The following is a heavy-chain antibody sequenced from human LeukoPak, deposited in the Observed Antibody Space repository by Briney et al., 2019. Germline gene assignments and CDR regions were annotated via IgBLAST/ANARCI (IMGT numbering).Heavy chain of an antibody. D-gene: IGHD2-2*02. J-gene: IGHJ6*03. CDR1: GGSISTYY. Sequence: SETLSLTCTVSGGSISTYYWSWIRQPPGKGLEWIGEINHSGSTNYNPSLKSRVTISVDTSKNQFSLKLSSVTAADTAVYYCARGVAAIRYYYYYMDVWGKGTTVTVSS. V-gene: IGHV4-34*01. CDR2: INHSGST. CDR3: ARGVAAIRYYYYYMDV.